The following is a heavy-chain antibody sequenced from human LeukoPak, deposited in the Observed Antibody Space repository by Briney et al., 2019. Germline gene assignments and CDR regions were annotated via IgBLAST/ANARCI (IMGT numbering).Heavy chain of an antibody. V-gene: IGHV3-30-3*01. J-gene: IGHJ6*02. Sequence: GRSLRLSCAASGFTFSSYAMHWVRQAPGKGLEWVAVMSYDGSNKYYADSVKGRFTISRDNSKNTLYLPMNSLRAEDTAVYYCAKKYGDPYYYYYGMDVWGQGTTVTVSS. CDR1: GFTFSSYA. D-gene: IGHD4-17*01. CDR2: MSYDGSNK. CDR3: AKKYGDPYYYYYGMDV.